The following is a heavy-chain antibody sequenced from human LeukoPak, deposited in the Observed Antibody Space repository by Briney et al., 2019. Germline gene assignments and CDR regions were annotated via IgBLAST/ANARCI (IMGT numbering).Heavy chain of an antibody. V-gene: IGHV4-34*01. CDR2: INHSGGT. CDR3: ARPGDTNWFDP. J-gene: IGHJ5*02. Sequence: SETLSLTCAVYGGSFSGYYWSWIRQPPGKGLEWIGEINHSGGTNYNPSLKSRVTISVDTSKNQFSLKLSSVTAADTAVYYCARPGDTNWFDPWGQGTLVTVSS. D-gene: IGHD2-21*02. CDR1: GGSFSGYY.